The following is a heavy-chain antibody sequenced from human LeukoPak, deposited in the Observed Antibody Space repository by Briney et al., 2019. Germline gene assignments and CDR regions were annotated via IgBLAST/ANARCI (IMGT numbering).Heavy chain of an antibody. Sequence: GGSLRLSCAASGFTFSSYGMHWVRQAPGKGLEWVAVIWYDGSNKYYADSVKGRFTISRDNSKNTLYLQMNSLRAEDTAVYYCARDNYDFWSGYYSNWFDPRGQGTLVTVSS. CDR1: GFTFSSYG. CDR3: ARDNYDFWSGYYSNWFDP. V-gene: IGHV3-33*01. CDR2: IWYDGSNK. D-gene: IGHD3-3*01. J-gene: IGHJ5*02.